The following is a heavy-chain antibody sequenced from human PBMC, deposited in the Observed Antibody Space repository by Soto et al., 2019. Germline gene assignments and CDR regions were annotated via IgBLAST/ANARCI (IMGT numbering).Heavy chain of an antibody. CDR1: GFTFSSHA. Sequence: EVQLLESGGGLVQPGGSLRHSCAASGFTFSSHAMSWVRQAPGKGLEWVSSMSGSGDNTYHADSVKGRFTVSRDNSKNTLYLQMNSLRVEDTAVYYCAKGSYTNYNWFDPWGQGTLVTVSS. D-gene: IGHD4-4*01. CDR3: AKGSYTNYNWFDP. CDR2: MSGSGDNT. V-gene: IGHV3-23*01. J-gene: IGHJ5*02.